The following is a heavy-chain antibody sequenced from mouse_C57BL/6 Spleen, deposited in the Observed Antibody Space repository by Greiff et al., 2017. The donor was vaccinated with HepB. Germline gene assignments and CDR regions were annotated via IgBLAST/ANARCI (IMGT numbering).Heavy chain of an antibody. Sequence: EVKLVESGGGLVQPGGSMKLSCAASGFTFSDAWMDWVRQSPEKGLEWVAEIRNKANNHATYYAESVKGRFTISRDDSKSSVYLQMNSLRAEDTGIYCCTRLGRLWYFDVWGTGTTVTVSS. J-gene: IGHJ1*03. V-gene: IGHV6-6*01. CDR3: TRLGRLWYFDV. CDR2: IRNKANNHAT. CDR1: GFTFSDAW. D-gene: IGHD4-1*01.